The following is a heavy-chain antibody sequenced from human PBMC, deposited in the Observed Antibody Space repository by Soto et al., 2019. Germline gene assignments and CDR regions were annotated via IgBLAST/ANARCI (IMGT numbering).Heavy chain of an antibody. Sequence: SETLSLTCAVYGGSFSGYYCSWIRQPPWKGLEWIGEINHSGSTNYNPSLKSRVTISVDTSKNQFSLKLSSVTAADTAVYYCARESDSGWYVWFDPWGQGTLVTVSS. V-gene: IGHV4-34*01. D-gene: IGHD6-19*01. CDR1: GGSFSGYY. J-gene: IGHJ5*02. CDR3: ARESDSGWYVWFDP. CDR2: INHSGST.